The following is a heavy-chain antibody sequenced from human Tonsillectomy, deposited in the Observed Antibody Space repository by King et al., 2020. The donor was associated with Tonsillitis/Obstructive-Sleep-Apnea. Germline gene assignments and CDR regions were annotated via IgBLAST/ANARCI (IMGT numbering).Heavy chain of an antibody. J-gene: IGHJ4*02. CDR2: IKSESHGGTT. V-gene: IGHV3-15*01. D-gene: IGHD1-20*01. CDR1: GFTFSDAW. CDR3: TTEALNNCKGDY. Sequence: VQLVESGGDLVKPGGSLRLSCAASGFTFSDAWMSWVRRAPGKGLEWVGRIKSESHGGTTEYTVPVKDRFTISRDDSENTVYLRMNSLKTEDTAVYYCTTEALNNCKGDYWGQGTPVTVSS.